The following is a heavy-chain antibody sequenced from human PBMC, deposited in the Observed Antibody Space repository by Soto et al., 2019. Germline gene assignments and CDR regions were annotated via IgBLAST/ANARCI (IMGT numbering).Heavy chain of an antibody. J-gene: IGHJ6*02. CDR3: AAELGFGKLSVV. CDR1: GDTFKNCV. V-gene: IGHV1-69*06. D-gene: IGHD3-10*01. Sequence: QVQVVQSGVEVRRPGSSVKVSCKASGDTFKNCVISWVRQAPEQGLEWMGGIIPLFGTTDFAQRFQGRLTITTDKSTTTAYMELSRLRSEDTATYYCAAELGFGKLSVVWGQGTTVIVSS. CDR2: IIPLFGTT.